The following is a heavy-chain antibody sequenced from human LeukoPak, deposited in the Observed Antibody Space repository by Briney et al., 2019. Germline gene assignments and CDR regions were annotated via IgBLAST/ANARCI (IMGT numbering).Heavy chain of an antibody. J-gene: IGHJ6*02. CDR3: AKDRCSGGSCYSHYYYGMDV. CDR1: GFTFSSYP. V-gene: IGHV3-23*01. D-gene: IGHD2-15*01. Sequence: GVTLRLLRATSGFTFSSYPMSWVRQAQGKGLEWVSAISGSGGSTYYADSVKGRFTISRDNSKNTLYLQMNSLRAEDTAVYYCAKDRCSGGSCYSHYYYGMDVWGQGTTVTVSS. CDR2: ISGSGGST.